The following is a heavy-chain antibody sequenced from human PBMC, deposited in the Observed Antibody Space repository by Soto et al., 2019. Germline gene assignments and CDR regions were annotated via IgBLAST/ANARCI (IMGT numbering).Heavy chain of an antibody. CDR1: GFTFSSYS. J-gene: IGHJ6*02. D-gene: IGHD3-16*01. CDR3: ARVGLGLFGMDV. CDR2: ISGSSTI. Sequence: EVQLVESGGGLVQPGGSLRVSCAASGFTFSSYSINWVRQAPGKGLEWVSYISGSSTIYYAHSVKGRFTISRDNAKNSLYLQMNSLRDEDTAVYYCARVGLGLFGMDVWGQGTTVTVSS. V-gene: IGHV3-48*02.